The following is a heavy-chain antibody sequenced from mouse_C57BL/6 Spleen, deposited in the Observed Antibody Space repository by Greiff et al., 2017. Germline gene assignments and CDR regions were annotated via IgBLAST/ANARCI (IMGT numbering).Heavy chain of an antibody. CDR3: SRGGYGNSAWFAY. J-gene: IGHJ3*01. CDR1: GYTFTSYW. CDR2: IYPGSGST. V-gene: IGHV1-55*01. Sequence: QVQLQQPGAELVKPGASVTMSCKASGYTFTSYWITWVKQRPGQGLEWIGDIYPGSGSTNYNEKFKSKATLTVDTSSSTAYMQLSSLTSEDSAVYYCSRGGYGNSAWFAYWGQGTLVTVSA. D-gene: IGHD2-10*02.